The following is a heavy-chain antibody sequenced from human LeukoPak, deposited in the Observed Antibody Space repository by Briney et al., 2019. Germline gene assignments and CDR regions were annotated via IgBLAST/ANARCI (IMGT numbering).Heavy chain of an antibody. V-gene: IGHV3-66*01. CDR1: GFTVSSNY. CDR2: IYSGGST. J-gene: IGHJ4*02. D-gene: IGHD6-19*01. Sequence: GGSLRLSCAASGFTVSSNYMSWVRQAPGKGLEWVSVIYSGGSTCYADSVKGRFTISRDNSKNTLYLQMNSLRAEDTAVYYCASLMGIAVAGTGGYWGQGTLVTVSS. CDR3: ASLMGIAVAGTGGY.